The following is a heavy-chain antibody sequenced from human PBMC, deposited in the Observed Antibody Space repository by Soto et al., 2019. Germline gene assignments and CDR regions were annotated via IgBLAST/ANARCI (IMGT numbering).Heavy chain of an antibody. V-gene: IGHV5-10-1*01. CDR2: IDPSDSYT. J-gene: IGHJ4*02. CDR1: GGSFAGYW. Sequence: RESLKISGRCSGGSFAGYWISWVRQMPGKGLEWMGGIDPSDSYTNYSPSFQGHVTISADKSISTAYLQWSSLKASDTAMYYCARHQTYYYDSSGYYYDIFDYWGQGTLVTVSS. CDR3: ARHQTYYYDSSGYYYDIFDY. D-gene: IGHD3-22*01.